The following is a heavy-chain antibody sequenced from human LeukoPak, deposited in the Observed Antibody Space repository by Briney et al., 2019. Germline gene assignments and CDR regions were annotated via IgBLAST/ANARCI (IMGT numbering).Heavy chain of an antibody. J-gene: IGHJ4*02. CDR1: GFTFSSYS. D-gene: IGHD1-26*01. Sequence: PGGSLRLSCAASGFTFSSYSMNWVSQAPGKGLEWVSSISSSSSYIYYADSVKGRFTISRDNAKNSLYRQMNSLRAEDTAVYYCATRAGDSGSYLRINWGQGTLVTVSS. CDR2: ISSSSSYI. CDR3: ATRAGDSGSYLRIN. V-gene: IGHV3-21*01.